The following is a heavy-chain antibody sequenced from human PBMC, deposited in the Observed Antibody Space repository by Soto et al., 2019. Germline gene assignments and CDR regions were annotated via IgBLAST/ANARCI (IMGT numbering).Heavy chain of an antibody. CDR2: ISGSGGST. CDR3: AKAKYYDSTGYLYYFDY. Sequence: GGSLRLSCAASGFTFSSYAMSWVRQAPGKXLEWVSSISGSGGSTYYADSVKGRFTISRDNSKNTLYLQMNSLRAEDTAVYYCAKAKYYDSTGYLYYFDYWGQGTLVTVSS. CDR1: GFTFSSYA. D-gene: IGHD3-22*01. J-gene: IGHJ4*02. V-gene: IGHV3-23*01.